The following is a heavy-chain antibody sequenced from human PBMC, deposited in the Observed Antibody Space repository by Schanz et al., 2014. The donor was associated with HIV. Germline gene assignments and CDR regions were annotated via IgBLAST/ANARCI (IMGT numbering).Heavy chain of an antibody. Sequence: EVQLVESGGGLVQPGRSLRLSCAASGFTFDDYAMHWVRQAPGKGLEWVSGISWNSGSIGYADSVKGRFTISRDNAKNSLYLQMNSLRAEDTAVYYCAKDRTWDYYDSSGYPYYFDYWGQGTLVTVSS. CDR3: AKDRTWDYYDSSGYPYYFDY. V-gene: IGHV3-9*01. J-gene: IGHJ4*02. CDR2: ISWNSGSI. CDR1: GFTFDDYA. D-gene: IGHD3-22*01.